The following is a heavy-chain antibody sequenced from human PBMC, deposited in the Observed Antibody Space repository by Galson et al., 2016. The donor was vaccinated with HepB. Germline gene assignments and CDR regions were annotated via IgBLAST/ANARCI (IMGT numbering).Heavy chain of an antibody. CDR3: AREGQLLWFGAFKYHFDY. D-gene: IGHD3-10*01. V-gene: IGHV1-3*01. CDR2: INAGNGNT. Sequence: SVKVSCKASGYTFTNYAIHWVRQAPGQRLEWMGWINAGNGNTNYSPKFQGRVTITRDTSASTAFMELRSLRSEDTAVYYCAREGQLLWFGAFKYHFDYWGQGTLVTVSS. J-gene: IGHJ4*02. CDR1: GYTFTNYA.